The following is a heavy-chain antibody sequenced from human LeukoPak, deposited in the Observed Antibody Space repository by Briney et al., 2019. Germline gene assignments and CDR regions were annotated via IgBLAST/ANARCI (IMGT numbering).Heavy chain of an antibody. CDR1: GLTFSSYA. CDR3: ARARNNYDRSGFSALDY. CDR2: ISFDGSNN. D-gene: IGHD3-22*01. J-gene: IGHJ4*02. V-gene: IGHV3-30*03. Sequence: TGRSLRLSCAASGLTFSSYAMHWVRQAPGKGLEWVAVISFDGSNNYHADSVKGRFTISRDNSKNTLYLQMNSLRAEDTAVYYCARARNNYDRSGFSALDYWGQGTLVTVSS.